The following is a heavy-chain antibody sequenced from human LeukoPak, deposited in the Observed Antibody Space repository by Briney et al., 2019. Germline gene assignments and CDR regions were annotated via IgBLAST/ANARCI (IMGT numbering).Heavy chain of an antibody. D-gene: IGHD3-16*01. CDR1: GGSFSGYY. CDR3: ARVRNWGRWFDP. V-gene: IGHV4-34*01. Sequence: PSETLSLTCAVYGGSFSGYYWSWIRQPPGKGLEWIGEINHSGSTNYNPSLKSRVTISVDTSKNQFPLKLSSVTAADTAVYYCARVRNWGRWFDPWGQGTLVTVSS. J-gene: IGHJ5*02. CDR2: INHSGST.